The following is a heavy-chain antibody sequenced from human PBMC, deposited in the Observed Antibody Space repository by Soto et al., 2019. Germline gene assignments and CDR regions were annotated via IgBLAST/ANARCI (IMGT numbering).Heavy chain of an antibody. J-gene: IGHJ3*01. CDR1: GYSFTRYW. CDR2: VFPSDSDT. CDR3: ARTSSSTLDDGFDV. D-gene: IGHD2-2*01. Sequence: PGESLKISCKGSGYSFTRYWIAWVRQMTGKGLECMGIVFPSDSDTRYSPSFQGQVSILADKSITTAFLQWSSLKASDTAMYCCARTSSSTLDDGFDVWGQGTMVTVSS. V-gene: IGHV5-51*01.